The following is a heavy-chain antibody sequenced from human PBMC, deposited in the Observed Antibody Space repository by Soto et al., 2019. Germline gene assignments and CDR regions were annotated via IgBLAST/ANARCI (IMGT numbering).Heavy chain of an antibody. CDR2: ISSSSSYI. D-gene: IGHD2-15*01. CDR3: ARMTRPREDIVVVVAATYNWFDP. V-gene: IGHV3-21*01. Sequence: GGSLRLSCAASGFTSSSYSMNWVRQAPGKGLEWVSSISSSSSYIYYADSVKGRFTISRDNAKNSLYLQMNSLRAEDTAVYYCARMTRPREDIVVVVAATYNWFDPWGQGTLVTVSS. J-gene: IGHJ5*02. CDR1: GFTSSSYS.